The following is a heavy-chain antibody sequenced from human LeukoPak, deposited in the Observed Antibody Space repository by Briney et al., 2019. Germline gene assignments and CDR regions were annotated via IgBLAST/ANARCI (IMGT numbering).Heavy chain of an antibody. CDR2: ISYDGSNK. CDR1: GFTFSSYG. V-gene: IGHV3-30*18. CDR3: AKAYYDFWSGYYVPGWFDP. Sequence: GGSLRLSCAASGFTFSSYGMHWVRQAPGKGLEWVAVISYDGSNKYYADSVKGRFTISRDNSKNTLYLQMNSLRAEDTDVYYCAKAYYDFWSGYYVPGWFDPWGQGTLVTVSS. D-gene: IGHD3-3*01. J-gene: IGHJ5*02.